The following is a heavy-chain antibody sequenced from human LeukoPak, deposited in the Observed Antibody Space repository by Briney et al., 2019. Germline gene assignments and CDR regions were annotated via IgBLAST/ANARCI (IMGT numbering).Heavy chain of an antibody. CDR3: AGGGSVVTKQFDY. J-gene: IGHJ4*02. D-gene: IGHD3-22*01. V-gene: IGHV1-69*05. Sequence: SVKVSCKASGGTFSSYAISWVRQAPGQGLEWMGGIIPIFGTANYAQKFQGRVTITTDESTSTAYMELSSLRSEDTAVYYCAGGGSVVTKQFDYWGQGTLVTVSS. CDR2: IIPIFGTA. CDR1: GGTFSSYA.